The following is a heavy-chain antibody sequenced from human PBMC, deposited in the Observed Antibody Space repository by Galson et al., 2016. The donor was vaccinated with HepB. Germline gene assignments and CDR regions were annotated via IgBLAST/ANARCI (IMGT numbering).Heavy chain of an antibody. CDR3: AKDRYTGTTLFDF. D-gene: IGHD2/OR15-2a*01. V-gene: IGHV3-23*01. Sequence: SLRLSCAASGFTSRSCAMSWVRQAPGKGLEWVSGCSGSGVDTLYADSVKGRFTISRDNSKNTLYLQMNGLRVEDTAVYYCAKDRYTGTTLFDFWGQGTLVTVSS. J-gene: IGHJ4*02. CDR1: GFTSRSCA. CDR2: CSGSGVDT.